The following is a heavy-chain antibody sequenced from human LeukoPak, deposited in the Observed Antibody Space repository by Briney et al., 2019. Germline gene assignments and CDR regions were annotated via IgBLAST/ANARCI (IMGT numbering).Heavy chain of an antibody. J-gene: IGHJ4*02. CDR2: IYHSGST. V-gene: IGHV4-4*02. D-gene: IGHD2-15*01. Sequence: PGGSLRLSCATSGFTFSNYAVSWVRQPPGKGLEWIGEIYHSGSTNYYPSLKSRVTILLDKSKNQFSLKLSSVTAADTAVYYCARDLGYCSGGRCDDSWGQGTLVTVSS. CDR3: ARDLGYCSGGRCDDS. CDR1: GFTFSNYA.